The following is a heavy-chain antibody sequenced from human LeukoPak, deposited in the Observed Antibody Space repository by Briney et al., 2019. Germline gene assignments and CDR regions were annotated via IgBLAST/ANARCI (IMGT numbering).Heavy chain of an antibody. Sequence: PSETLSLICTVSGVSVSSSSYYWGWIRQPQGKGLEWIGSIYYSGSTYYNPSLKSRVTISVDTSKNQFSLKLSSVTAADTAVYYCATSNCTGGSCYLYYFDYWGQGTLVTVSS. D-gene: IGHD2-15*01. V-gene: IGHV4-39*07. CDR1: GVSVSSSSYY. CDR3: ATSNCTGGSCYLYYFDY. CDR2: IYYSGST. J-gene: IGHJ4*02.